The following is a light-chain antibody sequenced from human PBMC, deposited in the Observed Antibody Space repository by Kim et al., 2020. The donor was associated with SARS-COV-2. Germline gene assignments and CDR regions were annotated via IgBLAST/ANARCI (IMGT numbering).Light chain of an antibody. CDR3: QQSYSTPIT. CDR1: QSISGSY. CDR2: FAS. V-gene: IGKV1-39*01. Sequence: ASVGDRVTITCRASQSISGSYLSWYQQKPGRAPKLLIYFASTLQSGVPSRFSGSASGTDFTLTINSLQPEDFATYYCQQSYSTPITFGGGTKLEI. J-gene: IGKJ4*01.